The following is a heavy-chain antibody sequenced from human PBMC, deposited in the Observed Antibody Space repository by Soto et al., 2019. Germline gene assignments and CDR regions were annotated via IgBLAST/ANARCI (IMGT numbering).Heavy chain of an antibody. J-gene: IGHJ4*02. V-gene: IGHV3-33*01. CDR2: IWYDGSNK. CDR3: ARDGEMATTGPPFDY. CDR1: GFTFSSYG. D-gene: IGHD5-12*01. Sequence: QVQLVESGGGVVQPGRSLRLSCAASGFTFSSYGMHWVRQAPGKGLEWVAVIWYDGSNKYYADSVKGRFTISRDNSKNTLDLQMNSLRAEDTAVYYCARDGEMATTGPPFDYWGQGTLVTVSS.